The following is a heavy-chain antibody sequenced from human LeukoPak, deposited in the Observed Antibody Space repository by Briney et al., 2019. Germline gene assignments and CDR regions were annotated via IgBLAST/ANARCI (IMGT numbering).Heavy chain of an antibody. Sequence: GRSLRLSCAASGFTFDDYAMHWVRQAPGKGLEWVSGISWSSGSIGYADSVKGRFTISRDNAKNSLYLQMNSLRAEDTALYYCAKDNFDYWGQGTLVTVSS. J-gene: IGHJ4*02. CDR2: ISWSSGSI. CDR3: AKDNFDY. V-gene: IGHV3-9*01. CDR1: GFTFDDYA.